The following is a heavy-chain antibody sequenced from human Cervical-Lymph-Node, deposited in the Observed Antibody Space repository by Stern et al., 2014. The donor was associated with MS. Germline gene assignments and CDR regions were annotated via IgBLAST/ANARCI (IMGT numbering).Heavy chain of an antibody. V-gene: IGHV1-8*02. Sequence: QVQLVQSGAEVKKPGASVKVSCKASGYTFSHYDINWIRQATGQGLEWMGWMNPNSGSTGYALKFQGRLTMTIDTSITTAYMELNSLTSADTAVYYCVRGYSLRYCNNDVCSFSPTWFDPWGQGTLITVSS. CDR1: GYTFSHYD. J-gene: IGHJ5*02. D-gene: IGHD2-8*01. CDR2: MNPNSGST. CDR3: VRGYSLRYCNNDVCSFSPTWFDP.